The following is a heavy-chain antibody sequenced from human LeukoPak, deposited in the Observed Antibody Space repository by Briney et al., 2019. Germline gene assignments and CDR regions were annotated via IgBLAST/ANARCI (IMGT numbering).Heavy chain of an antibody. CDR3: AKDIKEAIYDSRPGGMDV. J-gene: IGHJ6*02. CDR1: GFTFYDYG. Sequence: GGSLRLSCAASGFTFYDYGMQWVRQAPGKGLEGGSGISWNSGSIGYADSVKGRFTISRDNAKNSLYLQMNSLRAEDTALYYCAKDIKEAIYDSRPGGMDVWGQGTTVTVSS. V-gene: IGHV3-9*01. CDR2: ISWNSGSI. D-gene: IGHD3-22*01.